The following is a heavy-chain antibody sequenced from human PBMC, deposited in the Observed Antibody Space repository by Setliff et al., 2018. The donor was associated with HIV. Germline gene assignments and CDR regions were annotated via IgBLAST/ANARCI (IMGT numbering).Heavy chain of an antibody. Sequence: ASVKVSCKASGYTFTSYYMHWVRQAPGQGLEWMGMVYPSDGSTSYAQKFQGRVTMTRDTSTSTIYMELNSLTSEDTAVYYCARGWEYSGAFDIWGQGTMVTVSS. CDR1: GYTFTSYY. CDR2: VYPSDGST. V-gene: IGHV1-46*01. CDR3: ARGWEYSGAFDI. J-gene: IGHJ3*02. D-gene: IGHD1-26*01.